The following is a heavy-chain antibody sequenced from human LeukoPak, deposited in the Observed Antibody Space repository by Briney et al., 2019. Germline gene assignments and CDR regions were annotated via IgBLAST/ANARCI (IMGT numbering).Heavy chain of an antibody. Sequence: GGSLRLSCAASGFTFSSYDMSWVRQAPGKGLEWVSAISGSGGSTYYADSVKGRFTISRDNSKNTLYLQMNSLRAEDTAVYYCAKGYDSSGNYYGYWGQGTLVTVSS. CDR3: AKGYDSSGNYYGY. D-gene: IGHD3-22*01. J-gene: IGHJ4*02. CDR2: ISGSGGST. CDR1: GFTFSSYD. V-gene: IGHV3-23*01.